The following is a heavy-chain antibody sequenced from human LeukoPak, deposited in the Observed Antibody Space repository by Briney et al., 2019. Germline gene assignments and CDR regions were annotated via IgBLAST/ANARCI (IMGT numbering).Heavy chain of an antibody. CDR1: GGSISSQY. V-gene: IGHV4-59*08. CDR2: ISYSGST. CDR3: ARTPPIEPYYYVDV. Sequence: SETLSLTCTVSGGSISSQYWNWIRQPPGKGLEWTWHISYSGSTNYNPSLKSRLTISVDTSKIQFSLKLSSVTAADTVIYYCARTPPIEPYYYVDVWGTGTTVTVSS. D-gene: IGHD2-15*01. J-gene: IGHJ6*03.